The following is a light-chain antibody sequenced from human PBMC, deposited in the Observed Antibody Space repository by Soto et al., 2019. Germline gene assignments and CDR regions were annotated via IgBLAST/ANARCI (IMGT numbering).Light chain of an antibody. CDR3: CSYTGTNTV. CDR1: SSDVAIYNF. CDR2: DVT. Sequence: QSVLTQPRSVSGSPGQSVTISCTGASSDVAIYNFLSWYRQHPGKAPKLILYDVTKRPSGVPNRFSGSKSGDTASLTISGLQAEDEADYCCCSYTGTNTVFGGGTKLTVL. J-gene: IGLJ2*01. V-gene: IGLV2-11*01.